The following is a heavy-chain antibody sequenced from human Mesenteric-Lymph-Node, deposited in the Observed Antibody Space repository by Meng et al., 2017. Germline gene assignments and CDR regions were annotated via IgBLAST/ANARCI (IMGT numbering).Heavy chain of an antibody. J-gene: IGHJ3*02. Sequence: SVKVSCKASGGTFSSYTISWVRQAPGQGLEWMGRIIPILGIANYAQKFQGRVTITADKSTSTAYMELSSLRSEDTAVYYCAREAYSSGYYWSAFDIWGQGTMVTVSS. CDR3: AREAYSSGYYWSAFDI. CDR2: IIPILGIA. V-gene: IGHV1-69*04. D-gene: IGHD6-19*01. CDR1: GGTFSSYT.